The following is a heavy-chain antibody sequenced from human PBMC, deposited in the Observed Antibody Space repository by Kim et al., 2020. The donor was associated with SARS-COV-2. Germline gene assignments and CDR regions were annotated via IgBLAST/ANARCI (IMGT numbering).Heavy chain of an antibody. CDR1: GGTFSSYA. CDR3: ASVYYDSSGYPTKGIAD. CDR2: IIPIFGTA. J-gene: IGHJ4*02. V-gene: IGHV1-69*13. Sequence: SVKVSCKASGGTFSSYAISWVRQAPGQGLEWMGGIIPIFGTANYAQKFQGRVTITADESTSTAYMELSSLRSEDTAVYYCASVYYDSSGYPTKGIADWGQGTLVTVSS. D-gene: IGHD3-22*01.